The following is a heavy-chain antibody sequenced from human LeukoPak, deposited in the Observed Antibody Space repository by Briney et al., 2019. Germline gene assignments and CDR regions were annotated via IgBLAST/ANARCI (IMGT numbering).Heavy chain of an antibody. V-gene: IGHV3-23*01. CDR1: GFPFGNYA. CDR2: ISGDGGNT. J-gene: IGHJ4*02. Sequence: GGSLRLSCAASGFPFGNYAMSWVRQTPGKGLECVSVISGDGGNTYYADSVKGRFTISRDNSKNTLYLQMNSLRAEDTAVYYCAKHLWRDLLWFGEGYYFGYWGQGTLVTVSS. CDR3: AKHLWRDLLWFGEGYYFGY. D-gene: IGHD3-10*01.